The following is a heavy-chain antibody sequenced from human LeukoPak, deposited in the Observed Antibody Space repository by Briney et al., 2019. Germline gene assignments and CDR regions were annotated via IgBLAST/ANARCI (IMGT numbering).Heavy chain of an antibody. V-gene: IGHV3-7*03. CDR3: AILSSSWYYFDY. CDR1: GFSFSYW. D-gene: IGHD6-13*01. Sequence: GGSLRLSCAASGFSFSYWMSWVRQAPGKGLEWVANIKQDGSEKYSVDSVKGRFTISRDNSKNTLYLQMNSLRAEDTAVYYCAILSSSWYYFDYWGQGTLVTVSS. CDR2: IKQDGSEK. J-gene: IGHJ4*02.